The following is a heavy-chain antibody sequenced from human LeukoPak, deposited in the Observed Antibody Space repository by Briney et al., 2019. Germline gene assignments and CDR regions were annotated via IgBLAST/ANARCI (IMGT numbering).Heavy chain of an antibody. CDR3: ARLTETPAYYYYYYMDV. J-gene: IGHJ6*03. Sequence: GASVKVSCKASGYTFTSYGISWVRQAPGQGLEWMGWISAYNGNTNYAQKLQGRVTMTTDTSTSTAYMELRSLRSDDTAVYYCARLTETPAYYYYYYMDVWGKGTTVTVSS. CDR1: GYTFTSYG. CDR2: ISAYNGNT. D-gene: IGHD5-24*01. V-gene: IGHV1-18*01.